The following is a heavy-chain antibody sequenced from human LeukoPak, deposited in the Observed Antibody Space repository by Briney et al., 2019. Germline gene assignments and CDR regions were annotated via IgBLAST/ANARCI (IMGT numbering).Heavy chain of an antibody. J-gene: IGHJ4*02. V-gene: IGHV4-4*07. Sequence: PSETLSLTCTVSGGSISSYYWSWIRQPAGKGLEWIGRIYSSGSTNYNPSLKSRVTMSVDTSKNQFSLKLSSVTAADTAVYYCARGLVGALGAAYFDYWGQGTLVTVSS. D-gene: IGHD1-26*01. CDR2: IYSSGST. CDR3: ARGLVGALGAAYFDY. CDR1: GGSISSYY.